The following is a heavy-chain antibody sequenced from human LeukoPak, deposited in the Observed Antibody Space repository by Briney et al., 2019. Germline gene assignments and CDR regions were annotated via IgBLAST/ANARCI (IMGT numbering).Heavy chain of an antibody. CDR3: APKGRWLQLQSNFDY. Sequence: GGSLRLSCAASGFTFSSYAMHWVRQAPGKGLEWVAVISYDGSNKYSADSVKGRFTISRDNSKNTLYLQMNTLRAEDTAVYYCAPKGRWLQLQSNFDYWGQGTLVTVSS. V-gene: IGHV3-30-3*01. J-gene: IGHJ4*02. D-gene: IGHD5-24*01. CDR1: GFTFSSYA. CDR2: ISYDGSNK.